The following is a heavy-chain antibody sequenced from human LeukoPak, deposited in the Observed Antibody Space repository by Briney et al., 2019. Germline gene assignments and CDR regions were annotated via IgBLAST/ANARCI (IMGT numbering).Heavy chain of an antibody. J-gene: IGHJ4*02. Sequence: ASVKVSCKASGYTFTGYYMHWVRQAPGQGLEWMGWINPNSGDTKYAQKFQGRVTMTRDTSISTAYMELSRLRSDDTAIYYCARDSPDGSGTYYNDSPDYWGQGTLVTVCS. CDR2: INPNSGDT. V-gene: IGHV1-2*02. CDR3: ARDSPDGSGTYYNDSPDY. CDR1: GYTFTGYY. D-gene: IGHD3-10*01.